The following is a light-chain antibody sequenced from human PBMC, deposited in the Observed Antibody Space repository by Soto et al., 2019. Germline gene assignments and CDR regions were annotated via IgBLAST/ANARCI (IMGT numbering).Light chain of an antibody. CDR1: QDISNY. V-gene: IGKV1-33*01. CDR2: DAS. CDR3: QQYDNLSLT. J-gene: IGKJ4*01. Sequence: DIQMTQSPSSLSASVGDRVTITCQASQDISNYLNWYQQKPEKAPKLLLFDASNMETGVPSRFSGSGSGTDFTFTISSLQPEDIATYYCQQYDNLSLTFGGGTKVEIK.